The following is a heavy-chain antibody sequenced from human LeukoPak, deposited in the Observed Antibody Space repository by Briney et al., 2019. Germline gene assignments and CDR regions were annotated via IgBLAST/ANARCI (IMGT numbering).Heavy chain of an antibody. V-gene: IGHV7-4-1*02. J-gene: IGHJ6*02. D-gene: IGHD1-1*01. Sequence: ASVKVSCKASGYTFTSYAMNWVRQAPGQGLEWMGWINTNTGNPTYAQGFTGRFVFSLDTSVSTAYLQISSLKAEDTAVYYCARNDGSPRKIYYYGMDVWGQGTTVTVSS. CDR3: ARNDGSPRKIYYYGMDV. CDR1: GYTFTSYA. CDR2: INTNTGNP.